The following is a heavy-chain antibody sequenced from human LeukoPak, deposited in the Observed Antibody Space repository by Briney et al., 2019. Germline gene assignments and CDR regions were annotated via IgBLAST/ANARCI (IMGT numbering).Heavy chain of an antibody. J-gene: IGHJ3*02. CDR1: GGSISGYY. CDR2: IYHSGST. D-gene: IGHD3-10*01. Sequence: SETLSLTCTVSGGSISGYYWGWIRQPPGKGLEWIGSIYHSGSTYYNPSLKSRVTISVDTSKNQFSLKLSSVTAADTAVYYCARGLGDDDAFDIWGQGTMVTVSS. CDR3: ARGLGDDDAFDI. V-gene: IGHV4-38-2*02.